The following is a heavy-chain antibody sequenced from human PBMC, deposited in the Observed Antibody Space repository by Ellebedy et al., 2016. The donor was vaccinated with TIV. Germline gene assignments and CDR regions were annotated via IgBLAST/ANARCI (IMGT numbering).Heavy chain of an antibody. D-gene: IGHD2-2*01. V-gene: IGHV4-59*01. CDR2: IYYSGST. CDR3: ARGIVVVPAAPHGYYYYYGMDV. CDR1: GGSISSYY. Sequence: GSLRLXXTVSGGSISSYYWSWIRQPPGKGLEWIGYIYYSGSTNYNPSLKSRVTISVDTSKNQFSLKLSSVTAADTAVYYCARGIVVVPAAPHGYYYYYGMDVWGQGTTVTVSS. J-gene: IGHJ6*02.